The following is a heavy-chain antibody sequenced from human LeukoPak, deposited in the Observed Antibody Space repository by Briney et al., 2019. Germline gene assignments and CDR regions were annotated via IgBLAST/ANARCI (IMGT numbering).Heavy chain of an antibody. CDR1: GGSIRSSYYY. V-gene: IGHV4-39*01. Sequence: SETLSLTCTVSGGSIRSSYYYWGWIRQPPGKGLEWIGSIYDSGSTYYNPSLKSRVTISVDTSKNQFSLKLNSVTAADTAVYYCARLVVKGDYFDYWGQGTLVTVSS. D-gene: IGHD2-2*01. CDR3: ARLVVKGDYFDY. CDR2: IYDSGST. J-gene: IGHJ4*02.